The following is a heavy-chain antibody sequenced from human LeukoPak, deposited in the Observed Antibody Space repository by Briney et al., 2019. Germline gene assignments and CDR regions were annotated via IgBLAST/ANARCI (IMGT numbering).Heavy chain of an antibody. CDR1: GFIFSSYG. CDR2: ISGSGSST. V-gene: IGHV3-23*01. CDR3: AKVDGITIFEVFDY. J-gene: IGHJ4*02. D-gene: IGHD3-3*01. Sequence: GGSLRLSCAASGFIFSSYGMSWVRQAPGKGLEWLSSISGSGSSTYYADSVKGRFTISRDNSKNMLYLQMISLRADDTAVYFCAKVDGITIFEVFDYWGQGTLVTVSS.